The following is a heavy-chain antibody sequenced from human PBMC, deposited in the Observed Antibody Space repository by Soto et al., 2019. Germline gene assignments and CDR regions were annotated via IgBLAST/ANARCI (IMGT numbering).Heavy chain of an antibody. J-gene: IGHJ4*02. CDR1: GYTCTSYG. CDR3: ARDFIPGVVVAATPTPLDY. Sequence: DSVKVSCKASGYTCTSYGISWVRQAPGQGLEWMGWISAYNGNTNYAQKLQGRVTMTTDTSTSTAYMELRSLRSDDTAVYYCARDFIPGVVVAATPTPLDYCGQGYLVTVSS. CDR2: ISAYNGNT. D-gene: IGHD2-15*01. V-gene: IGHV1-18*01.